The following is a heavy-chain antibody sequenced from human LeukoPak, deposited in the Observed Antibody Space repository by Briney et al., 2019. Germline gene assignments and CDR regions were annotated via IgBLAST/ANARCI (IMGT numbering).Heavy chain of an antibody. Sequence: GGSLRLSCAASGFIFSDYYMSWIRQAPGKGLEWVSYISSTGYSIFYADSVKGRFTISRDNAKNSLYLQMNSLRAEDTAVYYCARWPKRVVITNYYFDYWGQGTLVTVSS. CDR3: ARWPKRVVITNYYFDY. V-gene: IGHV3-11*04. J-gene: IGHJ4*02. D-gene: IGHD3-22*01. CDR2: ISSTGYSI. CDR1: GFIFSDYY.